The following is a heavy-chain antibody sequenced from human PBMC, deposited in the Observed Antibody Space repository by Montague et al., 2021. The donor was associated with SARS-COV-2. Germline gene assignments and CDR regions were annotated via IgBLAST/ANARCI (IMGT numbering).Heavy chain of an antibody. CDR3: ARAYCGGDCHVGP. CDR1: GGSFSGYY. Sequence: SETLSLTCAVYGGSFSGYYWSWIRQPPGKGLEWIGEINHSGSTNYNPSLKSRVTISVDTSKNQFSLKLSSVTAADTAVYYCARAYCGGDCHVGPWGQGILVTVSS. J-gene: IGHJ5*02. V-gene: IGHV4-34*01. D-gene: IGHD2-21*02. CDR2: INHSGST.